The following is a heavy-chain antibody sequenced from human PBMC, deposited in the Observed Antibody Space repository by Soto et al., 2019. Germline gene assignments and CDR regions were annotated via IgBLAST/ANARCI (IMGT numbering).Heavy chain of an antibody. CDR3: ARDRSGYYHFDN. Sequence: QVQLQESGPRLVKPSETLSLTCTVSGGSISNSYWTWIRQPAGKGLEWIGRFYSSGSTNSNPSLQSRVTMSVDMSKNQFSLKLTSVTAADTAVYYCARDRSGYYHFDNWGQGTLVTVSS. J-gene: IGHJ4*02. D-gene: IGHD3-3*01. CDR2: FYSSGST. CDR1: GGSISNSY. V-gene: IGHV4-4*07.